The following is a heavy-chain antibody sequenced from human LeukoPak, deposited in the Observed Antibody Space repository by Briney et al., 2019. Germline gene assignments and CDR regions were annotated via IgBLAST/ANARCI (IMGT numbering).Heavy chain of an antibody. CDR1: GFTFSSYG. D-gene: IGHD2-15*01. V-gene: IGHV3-30*18. J-gene: IGHJ5*02. CDR2: ISYDGSNK. Sequence: GGSLRLSCAASGFTFSSYGMHWVRRAPGKGLEWVAVISYDGSNKYYADSVKGRFTISRDNSKNTLYLQMNSLRAEDTAVYYCAKDASGYGFDPWGQGTLVTVSS. CDR3: AKDASGYGFDP.